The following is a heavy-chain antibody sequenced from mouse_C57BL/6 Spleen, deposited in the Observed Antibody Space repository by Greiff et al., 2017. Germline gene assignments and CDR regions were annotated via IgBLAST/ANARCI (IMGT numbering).Heavy chain of an antibody. CDR3: AREMVTTSFAY. CDR1: GYTFTDYY. V-gene: IGHV1-26*01. J-gene: IGHJ3*01. D-gene: IGHD2-2*01. Sequence: EVKLQQSGPELVKPGASVKISCKASGYTFTDYYMNWVKQSHGKSLEWIGDINPNNGGTSYNQKFKGKATLTVDKSSSTAYMELRSLTSEDSAVYYCAREMVTTSFAYWGQGTLVTVSA. CDR2: INPNNGGT.